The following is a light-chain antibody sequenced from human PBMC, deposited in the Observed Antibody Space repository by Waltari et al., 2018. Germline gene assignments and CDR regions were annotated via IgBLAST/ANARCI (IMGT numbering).Light chain of an antibody. J-gene: IGLJ2*01. CDR3: DSRDSSGNHEV. CDR2: GQN. V-gene: IGLV3-19*01. Sequence: SSELTQDPVVSVALGQTVRITCQGDSLRRYHANWYQQKPGQAPLLVIYGQNNRPSGIADRFSGSTSGNTASLTITGAQAEDEADYYCDSRDSSGNHEVFGGGTKLTVL. CDR1: SLRRYH.